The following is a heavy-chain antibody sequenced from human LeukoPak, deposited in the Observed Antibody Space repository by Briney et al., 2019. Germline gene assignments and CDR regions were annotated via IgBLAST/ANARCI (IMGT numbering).Heavy chain of an antibody. CDR3: ARVRENYVWGSFPFDY. CDR1: GFTFSSYS. Sequence: GGSLRLSCAAPGFTFSSYSMNWVRQAPGKGLEWVSYINSRSSTIHYADSVKGRFTISRDNAKNSLYLQMNSLRDEDTAVYYCARVRENYVWGSFPFDYWGQGTLVTVSS. CDR2: INSRSSTI. D-gene: IGHD3-16*01. J-gene: IGHJ4*02. V-gene: IGHV3-48*02.